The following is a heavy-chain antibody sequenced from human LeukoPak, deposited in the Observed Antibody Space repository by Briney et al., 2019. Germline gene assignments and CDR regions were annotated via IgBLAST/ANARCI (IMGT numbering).Heavy chain of an antibody. CDR3: ARTSYGYRRYFDY. Sequence: SETLSLTCTVSGGSISSSSYYWGWIRQPPGKGLEWIGSIYYSGSTYYNPSLKSRVTISVDTSKNQFSPKLSSVTAADTAVYYCARTSYGYRRYFDYWGQGTLVTVSS. V-gene: IGHV4-39*07. CDR2: IYYSGST. J-gene: IGHJ4*02. D-gene: IGHD5-18*01. CDR1: GGSISSSSYY.